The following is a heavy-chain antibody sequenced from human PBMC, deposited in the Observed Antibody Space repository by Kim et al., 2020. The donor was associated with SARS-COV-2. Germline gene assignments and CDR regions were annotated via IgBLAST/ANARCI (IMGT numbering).Heavy chain of an antibody. V-gene: IGHV3-74*01. Sequence: GGSLRLSCAASGFTFSSHWMHWVRQAPGKGLVWVSRITSDGSSTIYADSVKGRFTITRDNTKNIVYLQMNSLRVEDTAIYYCIRSDGNPTYWGQGTLVTVSS. J-gene: IGHJ4*02. CDR3: IRSDGNPTY. CDR1: GFTFSSHW. CDR2: ITSDGSST.